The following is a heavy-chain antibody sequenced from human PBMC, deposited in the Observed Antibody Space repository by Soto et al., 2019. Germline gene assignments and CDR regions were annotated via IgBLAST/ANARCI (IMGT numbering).Heavy chain of an antibody. CDR1: GFTFSSYS. CDR3: AREEPDYYGSGTSIIQGLYGMDV. D-gene: IGHD3-10*01. J-gene: IGHJ6*02. Sequence: PGGSLSLSCAASGFTFSSYSMNWVRQAPGKGLEWVSAISSSSSYIYYADSVKGRFTISRDNAKNSLYLQMNSLRAEDTAVYYCAREEPDYYGSGTSIIQGLYGMDVWGQGTTVTVS. CDR2: ISSSSSYI. V-gene: IGHV3-21*01.